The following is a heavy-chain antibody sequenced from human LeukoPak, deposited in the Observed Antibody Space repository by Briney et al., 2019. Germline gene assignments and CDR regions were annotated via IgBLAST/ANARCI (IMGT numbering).Heavy chain of an antibody. Sequence: GGSLRLSCAASGFIFSSYDMYWVRQAPGKGLEWVAFVQYTGNDKYYADSVRGRFTISRDNSKDTLYLQMNSLRADDTAVYYCAREGEADGAFDIWGQGTMVTVSS. CDR2: VQYTGNDK. V-gene: IGHV3-30*02. J-gene: IGHJ3*02. CDR1: GFIFSSYD. CDR3: AREGEADGAFDI. D-gene: IGHD2-21*01.